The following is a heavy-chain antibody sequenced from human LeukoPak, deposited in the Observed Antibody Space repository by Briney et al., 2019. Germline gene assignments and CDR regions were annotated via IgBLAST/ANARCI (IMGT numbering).Heavy chain of an antibody. V-gene: IGHV4-34*01. J-gene: IGHJ4*02. CDR3: ARAPSGSYYTTFYY. CDR2: INHSGST. D-gene: IGHD3-10*01. CDR1: GGSFSGYY. Sequence: SETLSLTCAVYGGSFSGYYWSWIRQPPGKGLEWIGEINHSGSTNYNPSLKSRVTISVDTSKNQFSLKLSSVTAADTAVYYCARAPSGSYYTTFYYWGQGTLVTVSS.